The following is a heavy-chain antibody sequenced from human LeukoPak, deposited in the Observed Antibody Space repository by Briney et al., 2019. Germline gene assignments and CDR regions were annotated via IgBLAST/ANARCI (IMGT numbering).Heavy chain of an antibody. V-gene: IGHV3-21*01. CDR2: ISSSSSYI. D-gene: IGHD2-21*01. J-gene: IGHJ4*02. CDR3: ARDGAYCGGDCYYPNAPTFDY. CDR1: GFTFSSYS. Sequence: GGSLRLSCAASGFTFSSYSMNWVRQAPGKGLEWVSSISSSSSYIYYADSVKGRFTISRDNAKNPLYLQMNSLRAEDTAVYYCARDGAYCGGDCYYPNAPTFDYWGQGTLVTVSS.